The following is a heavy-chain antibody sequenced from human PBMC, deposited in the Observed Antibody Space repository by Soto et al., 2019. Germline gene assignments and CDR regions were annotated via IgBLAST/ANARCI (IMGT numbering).Heavy chain of an antibody. V-gene: IGHV3-23*01. CDR1: GFTFSSYA. Sequence: GGSLRLSCAASGFTFSSYAMSWVRQAPGKGLEWVSAISGSGGSTYYADSVKGRFTISRDNSKNTLYLQMNSLRAEDTAVYYCAKDLPTIFGVVNSYYYYGMDVWGQGTTVTVSS. D-gene: IGHD3-3*01. J-gene: IGHJ6*02. CDR2: ISGSGGST. CDR3: AKDLPTIFGVVNSYYYYGMDV.